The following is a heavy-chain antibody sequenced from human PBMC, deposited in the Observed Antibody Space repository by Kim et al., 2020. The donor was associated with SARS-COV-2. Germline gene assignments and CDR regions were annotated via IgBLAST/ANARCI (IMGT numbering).Heavy chain of an antibody. J-gene: IGHJ6*02. CDR3: ARDSSGCMDV. D-gene: IGHD3-22*01. V-gene: IGHV1-69*13. CDR1: GDTFSKYA. CDR2: IIPIFETS. Sequence: SVKVSCKAPGDTFSKYAISWVRQAPGQGLEWMGNIIPIFETSNYAQKFQGRITIIADESTSTAYMELNSLRSDDTAVYYCARDSSGCMDVWGQGTTVTVSS.